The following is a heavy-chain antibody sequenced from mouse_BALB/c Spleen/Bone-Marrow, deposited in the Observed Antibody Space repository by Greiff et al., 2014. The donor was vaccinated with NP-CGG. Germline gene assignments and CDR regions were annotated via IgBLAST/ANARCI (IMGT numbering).Heavy chain of an antibody. J-gene: IGHJ3*01. CDR3: ARGGIYYGNYLAN. CDR1: GFTFSDYG. D-gene: IGHD2-1*01. V-gene: IGHV5-15*02. CDR2: ISNLAYSI. Sequence: EVHLVESGGGLMQPGGSRKLSCAASGFTFSDYGMAWVRQALGKGPEWVAFISNLAYSIYYADSVTGRFTISRENAKNTLYLEMSSLRSEDTAMYYCARGGIYYGNYLANWGQGTLVTVSA.